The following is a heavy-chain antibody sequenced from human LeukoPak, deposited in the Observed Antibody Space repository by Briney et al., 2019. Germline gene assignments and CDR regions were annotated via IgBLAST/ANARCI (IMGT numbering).Heavy chain of an antibody. Sequence: GESLKISCKGSGYSFATYWIGWVRQMPGKGLEWVGIIYPGGSDTRYSPSFQDQVTISADKSISTAYLQWSSLEASDTAIYYCARRESEDDGSGYDYWGQGTLVTVPS. D-gene: IGHD3-22*01. CDR2: IYPGGSDT. CDR3: ARRESEDDGSGYDY. J-gene: IGHJ4*02. CDR1: GYSFATYW. V-gene: IGHV5-51*01.